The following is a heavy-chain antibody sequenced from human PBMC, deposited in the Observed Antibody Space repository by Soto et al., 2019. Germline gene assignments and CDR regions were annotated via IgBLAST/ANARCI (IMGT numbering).Heavy chain of an antibody. CDR3: ASSAYTKYEYYYGMDV. CDR2: ISAYNGNR. J-gene: IGHJ6*02. D-gene: IGHD2-21*01. CDR1: GYTFSNYG. V-gene: IGHV1-18*01. Sequence: QVQLVQSGAEVKKPGASVKVSCKASGYTFSNYGISWVRQAPGQGLEWMGWISAYNGNRNFAQKFLGRVTMTTDTSTSTAYMEVGSLRSDDTAVYYCASSAYTKYEYYYGMDVWGQGTTVTVSS.